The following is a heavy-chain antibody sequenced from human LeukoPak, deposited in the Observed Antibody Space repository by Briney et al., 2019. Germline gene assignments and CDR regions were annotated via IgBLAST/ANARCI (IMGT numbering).Heavy chain of an antibody. V-gene: IGHV4-59*01. D-gene: IGHD6-19*01. Sequence: SETLSLTCTVSGVSISSYYWNWIRQPPGKGLEWIGYIYYSGSTNYNPSLKSRVTISVDMSKNQFSLKLSSVTAADTAVYYCARGGIAVAGTFDYWGQGTLVTVSS. J-gene: IGHJ4*02. CDR2: IYYSGST. CDR3: ARGGIAVAGTFDY. CDR1: GVSISSYY.